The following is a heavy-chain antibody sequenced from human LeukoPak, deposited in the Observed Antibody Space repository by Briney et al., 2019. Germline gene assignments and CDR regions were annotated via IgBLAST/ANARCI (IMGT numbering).Heavy chain of an antibody. V-gene: IGHV4-30-2*01. CDR2: IYHSGST. Sequence: SQTLSLTCTVSGGSISSGGYYWSWIRQPPGKGLEWIGYIYHSGSTHYNPSLKSRVTISVDRSKNQFSLKLSSVTAADTAVYYCAREVSGYSGYEIGSNFDYWGQGTLVTVSS. J-gene: IGHJ4*02. CDR3: AREVSGYSGYEIGSNFDY. D-gene: IGHD5-12*01. CDR1: GGSISSGGYY.